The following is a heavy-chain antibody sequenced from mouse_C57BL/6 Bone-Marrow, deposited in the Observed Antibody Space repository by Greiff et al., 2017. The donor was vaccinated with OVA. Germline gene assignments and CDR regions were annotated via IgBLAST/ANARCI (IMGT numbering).Heavy chain of an antibody. D-gene: IGHD4-1*02. Sequence: VQLQPSGAELVRPGASVKLSCTASGFNIKDDYMHWVKQRPEQGLEWIGWIDPENGDTEYASKFQGKATITADNPSNTAYLQLSSLTSEDTAVDYCTTPPHLQRGRDYWGQGTTLTVSS. V-gene: IGHV14-4*01. CDR2: IDPENGDT. CDR3: TTPPHLQRGRDY. J-gene: IGHJ2*01. CDR1: GFNIKDDY.